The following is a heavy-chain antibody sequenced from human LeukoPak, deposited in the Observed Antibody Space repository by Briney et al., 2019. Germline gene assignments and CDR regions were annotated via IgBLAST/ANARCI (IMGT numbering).Heavy chain of an antibody. CDR3: ARGLMMAVAGRGEFHY. CDR2: IYYSGST. D-gene: IGHD6-13*01. CDR1: GGSISSYY. Sequence: SETLSLTCTVSGGSISSYYWSWIRQPPGKGLEWIGYIYYSGSTNYNPSLKSRVTISVDTSKDQFSLKLSSVTAADTAVYYCARGLMMAVAGRGEFHYWGQGTLVTVSS. V-gene: IGHV4-59*01. J-gene: IGHJ4*02.